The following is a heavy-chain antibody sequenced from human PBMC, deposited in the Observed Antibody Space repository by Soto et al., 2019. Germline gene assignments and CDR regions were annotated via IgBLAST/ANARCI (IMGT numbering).Heavy chain of an antibody. D-gene: IGHD6-25*01. CDR3: AILNAASGSY. V-gene: IGHV3-23*01. CDR1: GFTFSNLA. Sequence: EVQLLESGGGLVQPGGSLRLSFTASGFTFSNLAITWVRQAPGKGLEWVSTIDAGGGSTHYADSVKGRFTISRDNSKNTLYLQMNSLRAEDTAVYYCAILNAASGSYWGQGSLITVSS. CDR2: IDAGGGST. J-gene: IGHJ4*02.